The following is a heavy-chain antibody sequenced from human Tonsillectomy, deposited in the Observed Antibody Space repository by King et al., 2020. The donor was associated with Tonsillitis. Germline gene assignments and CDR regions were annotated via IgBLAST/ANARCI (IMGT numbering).Heavy chain of an antibody. CDR3: ARVRGMPYGSGIHGIILYYYYGMDV. J-gene: IGHJ6*02. V-gene: IGHV1-18*01. CDR2: ISDYNGNT. Sequence: VQLVESGAEVKKPGASVKVSCKASGYSFTKYGISGVRQAPGQGLEWMGWISDYNGNTKYAQRLQGRVTMTTNTPTSTAYMELRSLRSDDTAVYYCARVRGMPYGSGIHGIILYYYYGMDVWGQGTTVTVSS. CDR1: GYSFTKYG. D-gene: IGHD3-10*01.